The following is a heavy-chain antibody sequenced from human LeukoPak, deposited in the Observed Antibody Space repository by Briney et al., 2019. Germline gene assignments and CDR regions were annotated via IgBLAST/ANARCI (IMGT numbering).Heavy chain of an antibody. CDR3: ARVWDYNNGWLFDY. Sequence: SETLSLTCIVSGGSMSSYYWSWIRQPPGKGLEWIGYISYIGRTNYNPSLKSRVIISVDTSKTQFSLKLTSVTAADTAVYYCARVWDYNNGWLFDYWGQGALVTVSS. V-gene: IGHV4-59*01. CDR1: GGSMSSYY. J-gene: IGHJ4*02. D-gene: IGHD6-19*01. CDR2: ISYIGRT.